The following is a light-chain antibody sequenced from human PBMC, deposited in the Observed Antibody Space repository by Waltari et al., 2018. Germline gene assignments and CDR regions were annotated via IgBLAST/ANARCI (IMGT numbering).Light chain of an antibody. CDR2: AAS. CDR3: QQLYSYPIT. Sequence: DIQLTQSSSFLSASVGDSVTITCRASQGISSYLAWYQQKPGKAPKLLIYAASTLQAGGPSRFSGSGSGTEFTLTISSLPPEDFGTYDCQQLYSYPITFDPETKVDIK. V-gene: IGKV1-9*01. J-gene: IGKJ3*01. CDR1: QGISSY.